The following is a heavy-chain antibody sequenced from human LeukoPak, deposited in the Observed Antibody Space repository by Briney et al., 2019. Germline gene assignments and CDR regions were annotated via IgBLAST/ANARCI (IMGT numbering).Heavy chain of an antibody. D-gene: IGHD1-26*01. J-gene: IGHJ4*02. Sequence: GASVKVSCKASGYTFTGYYMHWVRQAPGQGLEWMGWISAYNGNTNYAQKLQGRVTMTTDTSTSTAYMELRSLRSDDTAVYYCARGGLSGSYRWTFDYWGQGTLVTVSS. CDR1: GYTFTGYY. CDR3: ARGGLSGSYRWTFDY. V-gene: IGHV1-18*04. CDR2: ISAYNGNT.